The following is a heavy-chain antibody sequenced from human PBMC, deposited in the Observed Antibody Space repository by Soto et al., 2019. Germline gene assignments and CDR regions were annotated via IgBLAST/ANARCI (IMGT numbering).Heavy chain of an antibody. V-gene: IGHV4-59*08. J-gene: IGHJ4*02. CDR1: GCSISIYY. CDR3: ASSPYGSGSYYKDY. Sequence: SETLSLTCTASGCSISIYYWSWIRQPPGKGLEWIGYIYYNGNTNYNPSLKSRVTISVDTSKNQFSLKLSSVTAADTAVYYCASSPYGSGSYYKDYWGQGTLVTVSS. D-gene: IGHD3-10*01. CDR2: IYYNGNT.